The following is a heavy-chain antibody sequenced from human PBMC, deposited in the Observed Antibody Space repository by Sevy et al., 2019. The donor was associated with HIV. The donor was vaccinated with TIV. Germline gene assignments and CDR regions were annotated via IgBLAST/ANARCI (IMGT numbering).Heavy chain of an antibody. V-gene: IGHV4-39*01. J-gene: IGHJ2*01. D-gene: IGHD6-19*01. CDR2: IYSTGST. CDR3: ATPRGSDWYEGTGGYFDL. CDR1: GGSISRSSYY. Sequence: SETLSLTCTVSGGSISRSSYYWGWIRQPPGKELEWIGSIYSTGSTSYNRSLKSRVTFSGDTSKNQFSLKLDSVSAADTAVYYCATPRGSDWYEGTGGYFDLWGRGALVTVSS.